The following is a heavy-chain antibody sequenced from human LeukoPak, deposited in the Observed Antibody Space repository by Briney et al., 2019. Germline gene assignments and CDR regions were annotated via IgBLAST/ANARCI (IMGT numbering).Heavy chain of an antibody. Sequence: ASVKVSCKASGGTFSSYAISWVRQAPGQGLEWMGGIIPIFGTANYAQKFQGRVTITTDESTSTAYMELSSLRSEDTAVYYCARDGGKLELRDKHWYFDLWGRGTLVTVSS. CDR2: IIPIFGTA. V-gene: IGHV1-69*05. CDR1: GGTFSSYA. CDR3: ARDGGKLELRDKHWYFDL. J-gene: IGHJ2*01. D-gene: IGHD1-7*01.